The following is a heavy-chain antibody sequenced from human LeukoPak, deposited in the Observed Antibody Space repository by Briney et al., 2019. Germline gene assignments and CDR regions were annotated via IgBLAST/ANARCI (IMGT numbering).Heavy chain of an antibody. D-gene: IGHD5-18*01. CDR1: GYTFTSYA. J-gene: IGHJ4*03. CDR3: ARAACDLQLWLSYFDY. Sequence: ASVKVSCKASGYTFTSYAMHWVRQAPGQRLEWMGWINAGNGNTKYSQKFQGRVTITRDTSASTAYMELSSLRSEDTAVYYCARAACDLQLWLSYFDYWGPGNLVNVSS. CDR2: INAGNGNT. V-gene: IGHV1-3*01.